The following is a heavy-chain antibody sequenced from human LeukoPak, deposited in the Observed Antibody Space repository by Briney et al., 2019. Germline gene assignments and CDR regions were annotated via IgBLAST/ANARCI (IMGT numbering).Heavy chain of an antibody. CDR1: GFTVSTNY. Sequence: GGSLRLSCAASGFTVSTNYMSWVRQAPGKGLEWVSVFDSGGNTYYADSVKGRFTVSSDNSKNTLYLQMNSLRAEDTAVYYCVRDQNYWGQGTLVTVSS. V-gene: IGHV3-53*01. J-gene: IGHJ4*02. CDR3: VRDQNY. CDR2: FDSGGNT.